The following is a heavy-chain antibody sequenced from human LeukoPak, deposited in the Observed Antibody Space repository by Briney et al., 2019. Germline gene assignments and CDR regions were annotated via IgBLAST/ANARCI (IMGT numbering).Heavy chain of an antibody. J-gene: IGHJ4*02. CDR2: INPSGGST. V-gene: IGHV1-46*01. CDR3: PTHTFLGEGFGY. Sequence: ASVKVSCKASGYTFTSYYMHWVRQAPGQGLEWIGIINPSGGSTSYAQKFQGRVTMTRDTSTSTVYMELSSLRSEDTAVYYCPTHTFLGEGFGYWGEGNLVTVSP. CDR1: GYTFTSYY. D-gene: IGHD3-10*01.